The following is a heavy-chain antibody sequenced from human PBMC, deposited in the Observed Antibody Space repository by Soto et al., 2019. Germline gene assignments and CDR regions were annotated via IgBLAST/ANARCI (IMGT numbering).Heavy chain of an antibody. D-gene: IGHD3-10*01. V-gene: IGHV3-23*01. CDR2: ISGGGDAT. Sequence: EVQLLDSGGGLVQPGGSLRLSCAASGFTFSGNALTWVRQAPGKGLEWVSAISGGGDATFYADSLKGRVTISRDIPNNTLDLQMNTLRAEETAVYYCTRKVSGSTGRPDLWYFDLWGRGTLVTVSS. CDR1: GFTFSGNA. J-gene: IGHJ2*01. CDR3: TRKVSGSTGRPDLWYFDL.